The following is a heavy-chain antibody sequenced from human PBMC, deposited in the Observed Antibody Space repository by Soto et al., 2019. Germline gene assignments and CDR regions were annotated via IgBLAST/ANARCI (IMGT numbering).Heavy chain of an antibody. CDR2: ISSSGGNT. D-gene: IGHD3-3*01. V-gene: IGHV3-23*01. CDR1: GFSFSTYT. J-gene: IGHJ4*01. CDR3: AKDLRTGVASTYFDY. Sequence: GGSLRLSCAASGFSFSTYTMSWVRQAPGKGLEWVSGISSSGGNTYYSDSVKGRFTISRDNSKDTLFLQMNRLGAEDTALYFCAKDLRTGVASTYFDYWGHGNLVTVCS.